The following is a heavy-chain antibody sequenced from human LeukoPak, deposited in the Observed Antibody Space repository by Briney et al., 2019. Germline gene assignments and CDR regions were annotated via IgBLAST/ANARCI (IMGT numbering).Heavy chain of an antibody. J-gene: IGHJ3*02. V-gene: IGHV3-7*02. CDR2: IKEGGSAK. D-gene: IGHD6-19*01. CDR1: GFTFSSYC. Sequence: GGSLRLSCAASGFTFSSYCMAWVRQAPGKGLEWVANIKEGGSAKYYVDSVRGRFTISRDNAKNSLYLQMNSLRAEDTAVYYCARSSKTQWLSPGDGFDIWGRGTLVTVSS. CDR3: ARSSKTQWLSPGDGFDI.